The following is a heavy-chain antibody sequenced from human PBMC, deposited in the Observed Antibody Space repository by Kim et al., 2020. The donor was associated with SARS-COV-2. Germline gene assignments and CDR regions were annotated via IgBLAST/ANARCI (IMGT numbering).Heavy chain of an antibody. CDR3: ARDSLSTDVPYYDFWSGYHNYYYYGMDV. CDR2: IKQDGSEK. CDR1: GFTFSSYW. V-gene: IGHV3-7*01. D-gene: IGHD3-3*01. Sequence: GGSLRLSCAASGFTFSSYWMSWVRQAPGKGLEWVANIKQDGSEKYYVDSVKGRFTISRDNAKNSLYLQMNSLRAEDTAVYYCARDSLSTDVPYYDFWSGYHNYYYYGMDVWGQGTTVTVSS. J-gene: IGHJ6*02.